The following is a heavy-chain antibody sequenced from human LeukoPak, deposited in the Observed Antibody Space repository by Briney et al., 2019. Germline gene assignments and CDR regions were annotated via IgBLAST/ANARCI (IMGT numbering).Heavy chain of an antibody. CDR3: ARDRAWNYFDY. CDR1: GFTFSSYW. V-gene: IGHV3-30*03. D-gene: IGHD3-3*01. Sequence: GGSLRLSCAASGFTFSSYWMHWVRQAPGKGLEWVAIISNDGSRKYYAHSVEGRFTISRDNSKNTLYLQMDSLRAEDTAVHYCARDRAWNYFDYWGQGTLVTVSS. J-gene: IGHJ4*02. CDR2: ISNDGSRK.